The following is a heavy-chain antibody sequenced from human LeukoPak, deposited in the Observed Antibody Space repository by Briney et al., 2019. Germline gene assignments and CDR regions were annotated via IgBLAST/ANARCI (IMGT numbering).Heavy chain of an antibody. J-gene: IGHJ6*03. CDR3: AREVKSGSYTSYYYYYMDV. CDR2: IYYSGST. Sequence: PSETLSLTYTVSGGSINNYYWSWIRQPPGKGLEWIGYIYYSGSTNYNPSLKSRVTISLDTSKNQFSLKLSSVNAADTAVYYCAREVKSGSYTSYYYYYMDVWGKGTTVTVSS. CDR1: GGSINNYY. D-gene: IGHD1-26*01. V-gene: IGHV4-59*01.